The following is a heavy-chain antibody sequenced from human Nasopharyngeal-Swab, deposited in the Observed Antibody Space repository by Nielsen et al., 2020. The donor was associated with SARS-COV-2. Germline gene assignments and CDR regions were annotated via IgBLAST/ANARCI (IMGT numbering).Heavy chain of an antibody. V-gene: IGHV3-23*01. CDR3: ARVVAPQWMATPPEFDY. CDR2: IGITDGRT. J-gene: IGHJ4*02. D-gene: IGHD5-24*01. Sequence: WIRQPPGKGLEWVSGIGITDGRTYYGDSVKGRFTISRDNSKNTLYLQMDSLRAEDTAVYFCARVVAPQWMATPPEFDYWGQGTLVTVSS.